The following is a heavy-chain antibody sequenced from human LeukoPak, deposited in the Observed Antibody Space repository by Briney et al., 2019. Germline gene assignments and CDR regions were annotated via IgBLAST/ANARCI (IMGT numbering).Heavy chain of an antibody. D-gene: IGHD5-24*01. V-gene: IGHV1-69*05. J-gene: IGHJ4*02. CDR2: IIPIFGTA. CDR3: ARDLGGGDGYKDC. CDR1: GGTFSSYA. Sequence: SVKVSCKASGGTFSSYAISWVRQAPGQGLEWMGGIIPIFGTANYAQKFQGRVTMTRDTSTSTVYIELSSVRSEDTAVYYCARDLGGGDGYKDCWGQGTLVTVSS.